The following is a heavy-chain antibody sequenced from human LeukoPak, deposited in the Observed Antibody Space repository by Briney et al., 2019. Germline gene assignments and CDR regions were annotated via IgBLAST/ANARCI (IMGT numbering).Heavy chain of an antibody. CDR3: ARYSSGSDTYYFDY. D-gene: IGHD5-12*01. J-gene: IGHJ4*02. Sequence: GESLQISCKGSGYIFTTYWIGWVRQLPGKGLEWMGVIYPGDSDARYGPSFQGQVTISVDKSITTAYLQWSSLKASDTAMYYCARYSSGSDTYYFDYWGQGTLVTVSS. V-gene: IGHV5-51*01. CDR2: IYPGDSDA. CDR1: GYIFTTYW.